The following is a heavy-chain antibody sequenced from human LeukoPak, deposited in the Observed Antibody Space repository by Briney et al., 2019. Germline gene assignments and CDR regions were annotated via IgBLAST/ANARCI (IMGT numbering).Heavy chain of an antibody. CDR1: GFTFSSYA. D-gene: IGHD3-10*01. V-gene: IGHV3-23*01. CDR3: AKDKSYYYDSGSYGLDY. CDR2: ISGNGGST. J-gene: IGHJ4*02. Sequence: GGSLRLSCAASGFTFSSYAMSWVRQAPGKGLEWVSAISGNGGSTYYADSVKGRFTISRDNSKNTLYLQMNSLRAEDTAVYYCAKDKSYYYDSGSYGLDYWGQGTLVTVSS.